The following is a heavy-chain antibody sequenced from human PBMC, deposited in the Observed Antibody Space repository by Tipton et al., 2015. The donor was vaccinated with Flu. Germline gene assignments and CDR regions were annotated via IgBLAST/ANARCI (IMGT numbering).Heavy chain of an antibody. J-gene: IGHJ5*02. Sequence: TLSLTCSVSGGSVDSTTYYWGWIRQPPGKGLEWIGSIYNGWRVYYNPSLKSRVTISVDTSKNHFSLKLSSVTAADTAVYYCAKDLVVIVPAASWFDPWGQGTLVTVSS. CDR2: IYNGWRV. CDR3: AKDLVVIVPAASWFDP. D-gene: IGHD2-2*01. CDR1: GGSVDSTTYY. V-gene: IGHV4-39*07.